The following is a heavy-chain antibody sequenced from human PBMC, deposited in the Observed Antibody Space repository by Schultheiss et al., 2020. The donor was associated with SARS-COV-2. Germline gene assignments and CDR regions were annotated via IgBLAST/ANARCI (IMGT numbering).Heavy chain of an antibody. J-gene: IGHJ6*02. CDR1: GFTFSSYG. D-gene: IGHD1-14*01. Sequence: GGSLRLSCAASGFTFSSYGISWVRQAPGQGLEWMGWISAYNDNTHYAQKFQGRVTITADKSTSTAYMELSSLRSEDTAVYYCARGPADRPLPWMDVWGQGTTVTVSS. CDR3: ARGPADRPLPWMDV. V-gene: IGHV1-18*01. CDR2: ISAYNDNT.